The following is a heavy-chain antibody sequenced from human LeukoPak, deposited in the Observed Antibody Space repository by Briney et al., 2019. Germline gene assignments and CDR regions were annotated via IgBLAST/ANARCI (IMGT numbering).Heavy chain of an antibody. CDR1: GGSISGYY. CDR2: IYYSGST. V-gene: IGHV4-39*01. Sequence: SETMSLTCTVSGGSISGYYWGWIRQPPGKGLEWIGSIYYSGSTYYNPSLKSRVTISVDTSKNQFSLKLSSVTAADTAVYYCARAAAGSFDIWGQGTMVTVSS. D-gene: IGHD6-13*01. CDR3: ARAAAGSFDI. J-gene: IGHJ3*02.